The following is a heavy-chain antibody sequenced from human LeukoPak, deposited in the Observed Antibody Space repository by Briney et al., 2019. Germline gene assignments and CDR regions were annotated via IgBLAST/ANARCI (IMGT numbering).Heavy chain of an antibody. Sequence: PSETLSLTCTVSGGSISRYYWTWIRQPPGKALEWIGYISYSGDTNYNPSLKGRVTIAVDTSKNQFSLKLSSVTAADTAVYYCARAAQKYSSSSTYDYWGQGTLVTVSS. D-gene: IGHD6-6*01. CDR3: ARAAQKYSSSSTYDY. V-gene: IGHV4-59*01. J-gene: IGHJ4*02. CDR2: ISYSGDT. CDR1: GGSISRYY.